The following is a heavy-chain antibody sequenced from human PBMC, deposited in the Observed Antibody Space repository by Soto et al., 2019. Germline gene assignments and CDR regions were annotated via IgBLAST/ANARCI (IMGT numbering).Heavy chain of an antibody. CDR1: GFTFSNAW. Sequence: LRLSCAASGFTFSNAWMSWVRQAPGKGLEWVGRIKSKTDGGTTDYAAPVKGRFTISRDDSKNTLYLQMNSLKTEDTAVYYCTTGCSDGSCYTYYYYYMDVWGKGTTVTVSS. J-gene: IGHJ6*03. CDR3: TTGCSDGSCYTYYYYYMDV. D-gene: IGHD2-15*01. CDR2: IKSKTDGGTT. V-gene: IGHV3-15*01.